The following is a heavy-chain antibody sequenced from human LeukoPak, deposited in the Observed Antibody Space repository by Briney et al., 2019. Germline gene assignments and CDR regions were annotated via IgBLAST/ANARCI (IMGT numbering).Heavy chain of an antibody. CDR2: INHSGST. CDR1: GGSFSDYY. Sequence: SETLSLTCAVYGGSFSDYYWTWLRQPPGKGLEWIGEINHSGSTNYNPSLKSRVTISIGTSKKQFSLKLNSVTAADTTVYYCARGRTGEIDYWGQGTLVTVSS. CDR3: ARGRTGEIDY. V-gene: IGHV4-34*01. D-gene: IGHD1-14*01. J-gene: IGHJ4*02.